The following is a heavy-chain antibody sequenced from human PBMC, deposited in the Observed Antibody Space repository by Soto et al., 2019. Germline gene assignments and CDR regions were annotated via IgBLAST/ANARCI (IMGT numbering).Heavy chain of an antibody. J-gene: IGHJ4*02. CDR3: AKRSGFDSGLFDY. Sequence: EVQLLESGGGLVQPGGSLRLSCAVSGLTFTKYAMSWVRQAPGKGLEWVSAISGSGSATHYADSVKGRFTISRDNSKNTLSLHMNSLRVEDTAIYFCAKRSGFDSGLFDYWGQGTLVTVSS. CDR1: GLTFTKYA. D-gene: IGHD5-12*01. V-gene: IGHV3-23*01. CDR2: ISGSGSAT.